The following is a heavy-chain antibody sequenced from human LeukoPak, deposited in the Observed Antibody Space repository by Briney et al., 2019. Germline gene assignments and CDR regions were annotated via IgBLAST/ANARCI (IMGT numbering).Heavy chain of an antibody. CDR1: GYTFTSYY. CDR3: ARDYCTNGVCPPGY. CDR2: INPSGGST. V-gene: IGHV1-46*01. Sequence: GASVKVSCKASGYTFTSYYMHWVRQAPGQGLEWMGIINPSGGSTSYAQKFQGRVTMTRNTSISTAYMELSSLRSEDTAVYYCARDYCTNGVCPPGYWGQGTLVTVSS. J-gene: IGHJ4*02. D-gene: IGHD2-8*01.